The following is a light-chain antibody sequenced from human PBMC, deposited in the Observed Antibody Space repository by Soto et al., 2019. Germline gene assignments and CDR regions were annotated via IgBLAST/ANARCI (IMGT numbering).Light chain of an antibody. CDR2: GAS. CDR1: QSVSSD. V-gene: IGKV3-15*01. CDR3: QQYNNWPPT. Sequence: EIVMTQSPATLSVSPGERATLSCRASQSVSSDFAWYQQKPGQAPRLLIYGASSRATGIPARFSGSGSGTEFTLTISSLQSEDFAVYYCQQYNNWPPTFGPGTMVDIK. J-gene: IGKJ3*01.